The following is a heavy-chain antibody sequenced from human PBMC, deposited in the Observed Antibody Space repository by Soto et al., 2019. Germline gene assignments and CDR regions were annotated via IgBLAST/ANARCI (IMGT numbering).Heavy chain of an antibody. V-gene: IGHV1-18*01. D-gene: IGHD1-26*01. CDR1: GYSFTNND. CDR3: ARDRSRAFDI. Sequence: ASVKVSCKASGYSFTNNDVSWVRQATGQGLEWMGWISAYNGNTNYAQKLQGRVTMTTDTSTSTAYMELRSLRADDPAVYYCARDRSRAFDIWGQGTMVTVSS. CDR2: ISAYNGNT. J-gene: IGHJ3*02.